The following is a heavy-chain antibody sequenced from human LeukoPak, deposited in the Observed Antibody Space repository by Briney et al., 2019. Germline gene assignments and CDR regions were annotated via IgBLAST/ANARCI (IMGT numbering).Heavy chain of an antibody. V-gene: IGHV4-59*01. J-gene: IGHJ5*02. D-gene: IGHD6-19*01. CDR1: GGSISSYY. Sequence: PSETLSLTCTVAGGSISSYYWSWIRQLPGKGLEWIGYIYYSGSTNYNPSLKSRVTISVDTSKNQFSLKLSSVTAADTAVYYCARHGYSSGSLAWFDPWGQGTQVTVSS. CDR2: IYYSGST. CDR3: ARHGYSSGSLAWFDP.